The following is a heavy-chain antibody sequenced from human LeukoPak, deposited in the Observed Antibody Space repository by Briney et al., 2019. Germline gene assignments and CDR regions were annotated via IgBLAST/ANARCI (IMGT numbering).Heavy chain of an antibody. J-gene: IGHJ4*02. Sequence: PSETLSLTCTVSGGSISSYYWSWIRQPPGKGLEWIGYIYYSGSTNYNPSLKSRVTISVGTSKNQFSLKLSSVTAADTAVYYCARSYVWGSPFDYWGQGTLVTVSS. V-gene: IGHV4-59*01. CDR1: GGSISSYY. D-gene: IGHD3-16*01. CDR2: IYYSGST. CDR3: ARSYVWGSPFDY.